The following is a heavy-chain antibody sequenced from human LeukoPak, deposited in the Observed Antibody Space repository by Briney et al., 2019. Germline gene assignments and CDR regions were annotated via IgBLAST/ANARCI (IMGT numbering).Heavy chain of an antibody. CDR2: ISDYNGNK. J-gene: IGHJ5*02. CDR3: ARETRHNWNDH. Sequence: ASVKVSCKASGYTFTSYGISWVRQAPGQGLEWMGWISDYNGNKNHAQKLQGRVTMTTDTSTSTAYMELRSLRSDDRAVYYCARETRHNWNDHWGQGTLVTVSS. V-gene: IGHV1-18*04. CDR1: GYTFTSYG.